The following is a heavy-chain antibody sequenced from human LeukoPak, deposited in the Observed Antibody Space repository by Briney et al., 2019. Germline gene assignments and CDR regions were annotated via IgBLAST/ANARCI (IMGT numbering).Heavy chain of an antibody. J-gene: IGHJ6*03. CDR1: GGSISSYY. V-gene: IGHV4-4*07. CDR2: IYTSGST. D-gene: IGHD1-26*01. Sequence: SETLSLTCTVSGGSISSYYWSCIRQPAGRGLEWVGRIYTSGSTNYNPSLKSRVSMSVETSKNQFSLKLSSVTAADTAVYYCARDHAYSGQRIRYYYYMDVWGKGTTVTVSS. CDR3: ARDHAYSGQRIRYYYYMDV.